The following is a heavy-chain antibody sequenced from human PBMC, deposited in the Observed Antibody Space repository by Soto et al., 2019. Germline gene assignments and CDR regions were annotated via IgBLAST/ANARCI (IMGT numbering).Heavy chain of an antibody. CDR3: ADLTWTGSYFP. CDR2: IRNEPKSYIT. J-gene: IGHJ5*02. Sequence: EVQLVESGGDLVQPGGSLRLSCVASGFTLSDHYMDWVRQAPGKGLEWVGRIRNEPKSYITDYAESVKGRFTISRDDSNNSLFLQMNRLTTEDTAIYYCADLTWTGSYFPWGQGTLVTVSS. CDR1: GFTLSDHY. V-gene: IGHV3-72*01. D-gene: IGHD3-22*01.